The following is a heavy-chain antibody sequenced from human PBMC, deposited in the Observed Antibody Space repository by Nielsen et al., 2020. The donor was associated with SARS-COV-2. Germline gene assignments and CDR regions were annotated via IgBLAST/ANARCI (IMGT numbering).Heavy chain of an antibody. CDR2: LYYSGST. V-gene: IGHV4-59*12. CDR3: ARGKRSISGAFLTYYYYYYMDV. D-gene: IGHD3-3*01. J-gene: IGHJ6*03. Sequence: WIRQPPGKGLEWIGYLYYSGSTNYNPSLKSRVAISVDTSKSQFSLKLNSVTAADTAVYFCARGKRSISGAFLTYYYYYYMDVWGKGTTVTVSS.